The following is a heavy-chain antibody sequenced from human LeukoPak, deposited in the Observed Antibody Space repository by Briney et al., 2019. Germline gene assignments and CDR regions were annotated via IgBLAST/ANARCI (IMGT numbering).Heavy chain of an antibody. CDR3: ARDHEYCSSTSCSDY. Sequence: PSETLSLTCTVSGYSISSGYYWGWIRQPPGKGLERIGSIYHSGSTYYNPSLKSRVTISVDTSKNQFSLKLSSVTAADTAVYYCARDHEYCSSTSCSDYWGQGTLVTVSS. CDR1: GYSISSGYY. J-gene: IGHJ4*02. V-gene: IGHV4-38-2*02. D-gene: IGHD2-2*01. CDR2: IYHSGST.